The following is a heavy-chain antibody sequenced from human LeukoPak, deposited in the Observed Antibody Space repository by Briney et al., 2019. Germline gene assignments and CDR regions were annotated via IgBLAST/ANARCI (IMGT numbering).Heavy chain of an antibody. V-gene: IGHV4-39*01. D-gene: IGHD3-22*01. CDR2: IDYSGNT. CDR1: GGSISSSGYC. CDR3: TSIDFYDNSNYYWSYYFDY. Sequence: SETLSLTCTVSGGSISSSGYCWGWIRQPPGKGLEWIGSIDYSGNTNYNPSLKSRVTISVDTSKNQFSLKLSSVTAADTAVYYCTSIDFYDNSNYYWSYYFDYWGQGTLVTVSS. J-gene: IGHJ4*02.